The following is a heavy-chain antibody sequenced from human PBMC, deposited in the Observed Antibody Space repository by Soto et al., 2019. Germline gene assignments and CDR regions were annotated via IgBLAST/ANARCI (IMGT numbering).Heavy chain of an antibody. CDR3: TPLALKYNSDWYEFSD. J-gene: IGHJ4*02. CDR1: GFTFSNVW. V-gene: IGHV3-15*07. D-gene: IGHD6-19*01. Sequence: EGQLVESGGGLVKPGGSLRLSCAASGFTFSNVWMNWVRPAPGKGLEWVGRIKSKLDGETIDYAAPVKGRFTISRDDSKNMLYLQMNSLKTEDTGVYYCTPLALKYNSDWYEFSDWGQGTLVTVSS. CDR2: IKSKLDGETI.